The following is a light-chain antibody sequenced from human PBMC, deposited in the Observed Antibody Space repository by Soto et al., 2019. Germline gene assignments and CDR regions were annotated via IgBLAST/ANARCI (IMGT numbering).Light chain of an antibody. CDR2: DAS. CDR3: QQSYMDPIT. J-gene: IGKJ5*01. Sequence: DIQMTQSPSSLSASVGNRFTIAGRASQSISTDLNWYQKKPGKAPNLLIYDASRLQSGVPSRFSGSGGGTDFTLSISSVQPEDFATYFCQQSYMDPITFGQGTRLEIK. V-gene: IGKV1-39*01. CDR1: QSISTD.